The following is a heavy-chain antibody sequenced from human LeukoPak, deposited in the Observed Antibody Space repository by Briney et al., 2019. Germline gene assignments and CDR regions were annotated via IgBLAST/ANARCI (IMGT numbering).Heavy chain of an antibody. Sequence: GGSLRLSCAASGFTFSKHWMNWVRQAPGKGLDWVATITQDGSGEYYVDSLKGRFTISRDNAKNSLYLQMNSLRAEDTAVYYCVREWGGGSNWSDHWGRGTLVTVSS. J-gene: IGHJ5*02. D-gene: IGHD3-16*01. V-gene: IGHV3-7*01. CDR1: GFTFSKHW. CDR3: VREWGGGSNWSDH. CDR2: ITQDGSGE.